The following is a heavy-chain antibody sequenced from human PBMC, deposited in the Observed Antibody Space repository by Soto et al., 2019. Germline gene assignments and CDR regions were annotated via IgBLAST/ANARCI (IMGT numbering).Heavy chain of an antibody. V-gene: IGHV4-31*03. CDR3: ARDCPYGSGGDYFDY. D-gene: IGHD3-10*01. CDR1: GGSISSGGYY. CDR2: IYYSGST. Sequence: SETLSLTFTVSGGSISSGGYYWSWIRQHPGKGLEWIGYIYYSGSTYYNPSLKSRVTISVDTSKNQFSLKLSSVTAADTAVYYCARDCPYGSGGDYFDYWGQGTLVTVSS. J-gene: IGHJ4*02.